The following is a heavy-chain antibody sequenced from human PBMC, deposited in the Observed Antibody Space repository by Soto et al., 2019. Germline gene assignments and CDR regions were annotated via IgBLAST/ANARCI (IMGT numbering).Heavy chain of an antibody. CDR2: IYYSGST. D-gene: IGHD3-22*01. V-gene: IGHV4-31*03. Sequence: KTSETLSLTCTVSGGSISSGGYYWSWIRQHPGKGLEWIGYIYYSGSTYYNPSLKSRVTISVDTSKNQFSLKLSSVTAADTAVYYCAVNYYDSSGFDYWGQGTLVTVSS. J-gene: IGHJ4*02. CDR3: AVNYYDSSGFDY. CDR1: GGSISSGGYY.